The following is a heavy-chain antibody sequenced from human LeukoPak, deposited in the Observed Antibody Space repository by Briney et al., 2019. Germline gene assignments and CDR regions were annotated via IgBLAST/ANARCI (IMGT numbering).Heavy chain of an antibody. CDR2: INHSGST. J-gene: IGHJ4*02. Sequence: SETLSLTCAVYGGSFSGYYWSWIRKPPGKGLEWIGEINHSGSTNYNPSLKSRVTISVDTSKNQFTLKLSSVTAADTAVYYCARGHKGSGITFGGVIVPDYWGQGTLVTVSS. CDR1: GGSFSGYY. D-gene: IGHD3-16*02. CDR3: ARGHKGSGITFGGVIVPDY. V-gene: IGHV4-34*01.